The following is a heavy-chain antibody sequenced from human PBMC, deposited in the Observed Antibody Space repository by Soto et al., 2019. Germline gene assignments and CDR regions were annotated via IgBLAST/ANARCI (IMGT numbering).Heavy chain of an antibody. J-gene: IGHJ3*02. D-gene: IGHD6-6*01. CDR1: GGSISSYY. CDR3: ARDHVGIAARTDAFDI. Sequence: SETLSLTCTVSGGSISSYYWSWIRQPPGKGLEWIGYIYYSGSPNYNPSLKSRVTISVDTSKNQFSLKLSSVTAADTAVYYCARDHVGIAARTDAFDIWGQGTMVTVSS. CDR2: IYYSGSP. V-gene: IGHV4-59*01.